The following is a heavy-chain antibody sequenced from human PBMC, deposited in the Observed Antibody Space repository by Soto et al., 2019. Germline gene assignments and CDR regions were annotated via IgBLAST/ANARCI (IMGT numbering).Heavy chain of an antibody. V-gene: IGHV4-59*08. CDR3: ARRIVRGVITKYNWFDP. J-gene: IGHJ5*02. Sequence: SETLSLTCTVSGGSISSYYWSWIRQPPGKGLEWIGYIYYSGSTNYNPSLKSRVTISVDTSKNQFSLKLSSVTAADTAVYYCARRIVRGVITKYNWFDPWGQGTLVTVSS. D-gene: IGHD3-10*01. CDR2: IYYSGST. CDR1: GGSISSYY.